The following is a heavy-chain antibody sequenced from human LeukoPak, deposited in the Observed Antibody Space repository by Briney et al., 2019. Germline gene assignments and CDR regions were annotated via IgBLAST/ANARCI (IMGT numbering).Heavy chain of an antibody. CDR3: ASSLYYDGSGYHDY. J-gene: IGHJ4*02. D-gene: IGHD3-22*01. V-gene: IGHV3-21*01. Sequence: PGGSLRLPCAASGFGFSGYGMNWVRQAPGKGLEWVSSISSSSTYIFYADSVKGRFTISRDNAKNSLYLQMNSLRAEDTAVYYCASSLYYDGSGYHDYWGQGTLVTVSS. CDR2: ISSSSTYI. CDR1: GFGFSGYG.